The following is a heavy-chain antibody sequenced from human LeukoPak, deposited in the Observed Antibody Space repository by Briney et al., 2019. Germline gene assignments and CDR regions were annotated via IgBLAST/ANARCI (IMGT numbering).Heavy chain of an antibody. V-gene: IGHV3-74*01. CDR3: ARGPPYCSSTSCPRDY. CDR1: GFTLRTYW. Sequence: GGSLRLSCAASGFTLRTYWMHWVRQAPGKGLVSVSRINGGGSSTSYADSVKGRFTISRDNAKNSLYLQMNSLRAEDTAVYYCARGPPYCSSTSCPRDYWGQGTLVTVSS. CDR2: INGGGSST. J-gene: IGHJ4*02. D-gene: IGHD2-2*01.